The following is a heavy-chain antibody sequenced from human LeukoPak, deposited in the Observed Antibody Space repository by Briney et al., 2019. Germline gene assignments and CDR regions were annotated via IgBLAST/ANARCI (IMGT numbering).Heavy chain of an antibody. CDR1: GFTFSSYA. D-gene: IGHD4-17*01. Sequence: GGSLRLSCAASGFTFSSYAMSWVRQAPGKGLEWVSAISGSGGSTYYADSVKGRFTISRDNSKNTLYLQMNSLRAEDTAVYYCARVGEYGDYLLDAFDIWGQGTMVTVSS. CDR3: ARVGEYGDYLLDAFDI. V-gene: IGHV3-23*01. CDR2: ISGSGGST. J-gene: IGHJ3*02.